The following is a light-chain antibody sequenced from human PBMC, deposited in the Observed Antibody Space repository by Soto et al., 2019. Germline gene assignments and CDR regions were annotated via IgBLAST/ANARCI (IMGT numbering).Light chain of an antibody. J-gene: IGKJ3*01. CDR3: LQDHASIT. CDR1: QGISNH. CDR2: GAS. V-gene: IGKV1-6*01. Sequence: AIQMTQSPSSLSASVGDRVTITCRESQGISNHLAWYQQKPGKAPKLLIYGASTVQSGVPSRFSGSGSGTDFMLTISILQPEDLVTYQCLQDHASITFGPGTKVDIK.